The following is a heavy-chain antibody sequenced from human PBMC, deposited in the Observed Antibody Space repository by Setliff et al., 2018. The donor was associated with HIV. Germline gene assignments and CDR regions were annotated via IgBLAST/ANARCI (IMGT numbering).Heavy chain of an antibody. CDR3: ARHHELTAHGLFDS. Sequence: SETLSLTCSVSGVSFSTNMYYWGWIRQPPGKGLEWVGSVYYSGDIFYNPSLRSRVTISLDSSKNQFSLKLTSVTAADTAVYYCARHHELTAHGLFDSWGQGTLVTVSS. J-gene: IGHJ4*02. CDR2: VYYSGDI. V-gene: IGHV4-39*01. CDR1: GVSFSTNMYY. D-gene: IGHD1-7*01.